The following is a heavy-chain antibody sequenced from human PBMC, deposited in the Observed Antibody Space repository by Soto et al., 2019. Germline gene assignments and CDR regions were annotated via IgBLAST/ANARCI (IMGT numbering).Heavy chain of an antibody. Sequence: QVQLVQSGAEVKKPGASVKVSCKASGYIFKSYGISWVRQAPGQGLEWMGWISAYNGNTYSAQKLQGRVTMTTHTTTSRSYSELRSLRSADTAVNHSTRDEGGGFGDGGKGTRVTVSS. D-gene: IGHD3-10*01. CDR2: ISAYNGNT. J-gene: IGHJ3*01. CDR3: TRDEGGGFGD. CDR1: GYIFKSYG. V-gene: IGHV1-18*01.